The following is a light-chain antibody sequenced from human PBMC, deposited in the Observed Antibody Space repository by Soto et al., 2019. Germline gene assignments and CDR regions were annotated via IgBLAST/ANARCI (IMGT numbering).Light chain of an antibody. V-gene: IGKV3-15*01. J-gene: IGKJ4*01. CDR2: DAS. CDR3: QQYNLWPLT. CDR1: QSVSGN. Sequence: EIVMTQSPATLSVSPGERATLSCRASQSVSGNLAWYQQKTGQAPRLLIFDASTRATGIPGRFSGSGSGTEFTLTISSLLSEDFALYYCQQYNLWPLTFGGGTKVDIK.